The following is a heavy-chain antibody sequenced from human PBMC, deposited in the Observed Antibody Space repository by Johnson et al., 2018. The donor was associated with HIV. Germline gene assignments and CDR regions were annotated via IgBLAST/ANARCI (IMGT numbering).Heavy chain of an antibody. D-gene: IGHD2-15*01. Sequence: QVQLVESGGGVVQPGRSLRLSCAASGFTFSSYAMHWVRQAPGKGLEWVAVISYDGSNKYYADSVKGRFTISRDNSKNTLYLQMNSLRAEDTALYYCVREGGYCSGGSCYWAFNIWGQGTMVTVSS. CDR1: GFTFSSYA. CDR3: VREGGYCSGGSCYWAFNI. V-gene: IGHV3-30*04. CDR2: ISYDGSNK. J-gene: IGHJ3*02.